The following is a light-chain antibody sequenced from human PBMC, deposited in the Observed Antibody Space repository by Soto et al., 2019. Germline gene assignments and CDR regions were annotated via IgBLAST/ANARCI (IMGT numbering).Light chain of an antibody. Sequence: QSVLTQPPSVSGAPGQRVTISCTGSSSNIGAGYDENWYQQLPGTAPKLLIFGDSNRPSGVPDRFSGPKSGTSASLAITGLQAADEADYYCQSSDSRLSGSDVFGTGTKLTVL. V-gene: IGLV1-40*01. CDR3: QSSDSRLSGSDV. CDR1: SSNIGAGYD. CDR2: GDS. J-gene: IGLJ1*01.